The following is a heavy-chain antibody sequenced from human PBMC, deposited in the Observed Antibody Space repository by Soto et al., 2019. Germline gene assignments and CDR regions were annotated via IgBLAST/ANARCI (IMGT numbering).Heavy chain of an antibody. Sequence: QVQLVESGGGVVQPGRSLRLSCAASGFTFSSYAMHWVRQAPGKGLEWVAVISYDGSNKYYADSVKGRFTISRDNSKNTRYLQMNSLRAEDTAVYYCARGIAAAGTNWFDPWGQGTLVTVSS. CDR3: ARGIAAAGTNWFDP. V-gene: IGHV3-30-3*01. J-gene: IGHJ5*02. CDR1: GFTFSSYA. CDR2: ISYDGSNK. D-gene: IGHD6-13*01.